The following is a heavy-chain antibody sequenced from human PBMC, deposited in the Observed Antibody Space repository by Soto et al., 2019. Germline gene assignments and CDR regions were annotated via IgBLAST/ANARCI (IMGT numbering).Heavy chain of an antibody. CDR2: ISGSGGSP. CDR3: AKARCTTSNCYVPDY. CDR1: GFSFSTYT. J-gene: IGHJ4*02. D-gene: IGHD2-8*01. V-gene: IGHV3-23*01. Sequence: GGSLRLSCAASGFSFSTYTMSWVRRAPGKGLEWVSAISGSGGSPSYADSVQGRFAISRDNPKKTLYLQMNSLRAEDTAVYYCAKARCTTSNCYVPDYWGQGTLVTVSS.